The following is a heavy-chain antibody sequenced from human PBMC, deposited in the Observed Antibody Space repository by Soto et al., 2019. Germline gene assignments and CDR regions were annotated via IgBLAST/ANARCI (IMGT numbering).Heavy chain of an antibody. V-gene: IGHV3-23*01. D-gene: IGHD3-22*01. J-gene: IGHJ6*02. Sequence: PGGSLRLSCAASGFTFSSYAMSWVRQAPGKGLEWVSAISGSGGSTYYADSVKGRFTISRDNSKNTLYLQMNSLRAEDTAMYYCAKGGSGDYLTYYYYYGMDVWGQGTTVTVSS. CDR2: ISGSGGST. CDR3: AKGGSGDYLTYYYYYGMDV. CDR1: GFTFSSYA.